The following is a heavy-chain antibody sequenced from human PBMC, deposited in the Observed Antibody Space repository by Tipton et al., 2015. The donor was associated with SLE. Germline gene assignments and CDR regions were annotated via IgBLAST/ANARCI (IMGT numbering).Heavy chain of an antibody. J-gene: IGHJ4*02. CDR1: GFSFSAYS. CDR3: ARFFSAIDY. CDR2: ISSSSSHI. Sequence: GSLRLSCAASGFSFSAYSMNWVRQAPGKGLEWVSFISSSSSHIYYADSVKGRFTISRDNARNSLFLQMNSLRAEDTAVYYCARFFSAIDYWGQGTLVTVSS. V-gene: IGHV3-21*06. D-gene: IGHD2/OR15-2a*01.